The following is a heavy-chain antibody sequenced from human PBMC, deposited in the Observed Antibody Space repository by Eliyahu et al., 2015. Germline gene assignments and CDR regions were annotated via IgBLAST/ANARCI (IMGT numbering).Heavy chain of an antibody. CDR3: VRDHGTVTCPGCDWFDS. J-gene: IGHJ5*01. CDR1: GXTFXYXW. Sequence: EVQLVESGGGLVQXGGSLRLSCAASGXTFXYXWMNWVRQAPGKGXVWVXRMNIDGTYISYADSVKGRFTISRDNAKNTLYLQMNSLRAEDTAVYYCVRDHGTVTCPGCDWFDSWGQGILVTVSS. V-gene: IGHV3-74*01. CDR2: MNIDGTYI. D-gene: IGHD2-8*02.